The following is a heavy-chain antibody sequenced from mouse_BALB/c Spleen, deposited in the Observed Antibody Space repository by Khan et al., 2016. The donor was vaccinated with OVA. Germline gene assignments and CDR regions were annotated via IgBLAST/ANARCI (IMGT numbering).Heavy chain of an antibody. CDR1: GYTFTDYA. J-gene: IGHJ2*01. Sequence: VELVESGPELVRPGVSMKISCKGSGYTFTDYAMHWVKQSHAKSLEWIGLISTYSGNTNYKQKFKGKATMTVEKSSSTAYMELARLTSEDSAIXSCTRPAYDGYYDYWGQGTTLTVSS. V-gene: IGHV1S137*01. CDR2: ISTYSGNT. D-gene: IGHD2-3*01. CDR3: TRPAYDGYYDY.